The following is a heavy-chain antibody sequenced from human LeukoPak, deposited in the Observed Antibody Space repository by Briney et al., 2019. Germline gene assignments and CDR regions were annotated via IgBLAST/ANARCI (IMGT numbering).Heavy chain of an antibody. CDR3: TREQDREAAATVIGDS. V-gene: IGHV3-48*03. CDR1: GFTFSSYE. D-gene: IGHD2-15*01. J-gene: IGHJ4*02. Sequence: GGSVRLSCAASGFTFSSYEMNWVRQAAGKGLEWVSYISSSGSTIYYADSVKGRFTISRDNAKNSLYLQMDSLRAEDPAVYHCTREQDREAAATVIGDSWGQGTLATVSS. CDR2: ISSSGSTI.